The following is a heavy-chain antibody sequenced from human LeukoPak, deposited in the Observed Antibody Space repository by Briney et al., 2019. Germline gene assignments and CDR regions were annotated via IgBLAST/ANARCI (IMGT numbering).Heavy chain of an antibody. Sequence: GGSLRLSCAASGFAFSSYWMSWVRKAPGKGLEWVANIKQDGSEKYYVDSVKGRFTISRDNAKNSLYPQLNSLRAEDTAVYYCARDRARNFDYWGQGTLVTVSS. CDR3: ARDRARNFDY. D-gene: IGHD1-14*01. J-gene: IGHJ4*02. CDR1: GFAFSSYW. CDR2: IKQDGSEK. V-gene: IGHV3-7*01.